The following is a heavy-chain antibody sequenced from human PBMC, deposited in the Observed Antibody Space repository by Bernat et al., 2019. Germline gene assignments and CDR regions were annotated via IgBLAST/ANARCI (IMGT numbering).Heavy chain of an antibody. CDR3: AHIGYCSGGSCLGEPTEYFQH. D-gene: IGHD2-15*01. V-gene: IGHV3-53*01. CDR2: IYSGGST. CDR1: GFTVSSNY. Sequence: EVQLVESGGGLIQPGGSLRLSCAASGFTVSSNYMSWVRQAPGKGLEWVSVIYSGGSTYYADSVKGRFTISRDNSKNTLYLQMNSLRAEDTAVYYCAHIGYCSGGSCLGEPTEYFQHWGQGTLVIVSS. J-gene: IGHJ1*01.